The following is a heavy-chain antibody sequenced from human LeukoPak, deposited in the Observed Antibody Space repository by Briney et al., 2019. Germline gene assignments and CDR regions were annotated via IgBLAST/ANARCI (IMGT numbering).Heavy chain of an antibody. V-gene: IGHV3-15*01. CDR2: IKSKTDGGTT. J-gene: IGHJ5*01. CDR1: GFTFSNAW. Sequence: GGSLRLSCAASGFTFSNAWMSWVRHAPGKGLEWVGRIKSKTDGGTTDYAAPVKGRFTISRDDSKNTLYLQMNSLKNEDTAVYYCTTDHDGHWFDSWGQGTLLTVSS. CDR3: TTDHDGHWFDS.